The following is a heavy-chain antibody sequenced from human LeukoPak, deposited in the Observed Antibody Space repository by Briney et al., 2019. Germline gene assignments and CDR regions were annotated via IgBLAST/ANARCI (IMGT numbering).Heavy chain of an antibody. D-gene: IGHD4-11*01. V-gene: IGHV4-38-2*01. J-gene: IGHJ4*02. CDR3: ARLTYSGPHYFDY. Sequence: SKTLSLTCAVSGYSISSGYYWGWIRQPPGKGLEWIGSIYHSGSTYYNPSLKSRVTISVDTSKNQCSLKLSSVTAADTAVYYCARLTYSGPHYFDYWGQGTLVTVSS. CDR1: GYSISSGYY. CDR2: IYHSGST.